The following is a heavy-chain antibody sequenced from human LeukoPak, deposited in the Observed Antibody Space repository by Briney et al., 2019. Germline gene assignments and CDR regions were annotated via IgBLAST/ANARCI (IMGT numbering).Heavy chain of an antibody. V-gene: IGHV3-7*03. CDR1: GFTFSSYW. CDR3: ARTVVVVVGASDYFDY. D-gene: IGHD2-2*01. Sequence: GGSLRLSCAASGFTFSSYWMTWVRQAPGKGLEWVANIRQDGGVKYYMDSAKGRFTLSRDNAKSSLYLQMNSRRVEDTAMYFCARTVVVVVGASDYFDYWGQGTLVTVSS. J-gene: IGHJ4*02. CDR2: IRQDGGVK.